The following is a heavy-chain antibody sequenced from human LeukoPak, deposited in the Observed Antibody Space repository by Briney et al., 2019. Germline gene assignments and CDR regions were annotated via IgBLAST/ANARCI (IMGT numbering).Heavy chain of an antibody. CDR2: MNPNSGNT. CDR3: ARGYGDSPYYYYYYMDV. D-gene: IGHD4-17*01. V-gene: IGHV1-8*01. CDR1: GYTFTSYD. Sequence: EASVTVSCKASGYTFTSYDINWVRQAPGQGLEWMGWMNPNSGNTDYAQKFQGRVTMTRNTSISTAYMELSSLRSEDTAVYYCARGYGDSPYYYYYYMDVWGKGTTVTISS. J-gene: IGHJ6*03.